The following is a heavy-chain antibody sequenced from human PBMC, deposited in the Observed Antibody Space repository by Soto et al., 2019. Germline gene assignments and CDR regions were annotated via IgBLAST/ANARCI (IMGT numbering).Heavy chain of an antibody. J-gene: IGHJ4*02. CDR1: RYTFTNYA. V-gene: IGHV1-3*01. CDR2: INAGNGNT. CDR3: ARGERYYYDSSGYFGFDY. Sequence: SVKVSCKASRYTFTNYAMHWVRQAPGQRLEWMGWINAGNGNTKYSQKFQGRVTFTRDTSATTAYMELNSLRSEDTAVYYCARGERYYYDSSGYFGFDYWGQGTLVTVSS. D-gene: IGHD3-22*01.